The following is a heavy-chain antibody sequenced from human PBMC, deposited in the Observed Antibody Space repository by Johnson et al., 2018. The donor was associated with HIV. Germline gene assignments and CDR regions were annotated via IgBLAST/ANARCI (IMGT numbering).Heavy chain of an antibody. J-gene: IGHJ3*02. V-gene: IGHV3-11*04. CDR3: ARPRVAVLPAGAFDI. CDR2: VSSGGSTI. CDR1: GFVFSDSH. D-gene: IGHD2-2*01. Sequence: VQLVESGGDLVKPGGSLRLSCVASGFVFSDSHMSWIRQAPGMGLEWISYVSSGGSTIYYADSVKGRFTISRDNSKNVLYLQMKTLRLEDTAIYYCARPRVAVLPAGAFDIWGPGTMVTVSS.